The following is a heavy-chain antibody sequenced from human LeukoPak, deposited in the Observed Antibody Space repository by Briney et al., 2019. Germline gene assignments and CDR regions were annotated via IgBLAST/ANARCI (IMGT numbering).Heavy chain of an antibody. CDR3: ARSGSSWYWGAFDI. Sequence: APVKVSCKASGYTFTGYYMHWVRQAPGQGLEWMGWINPNSGGTNYAQKFQGWVTMTRDTSISTAYMELSRLRSDDTAVYYCARSGSSWYWGAFDIWGQGTMVTVSS. V-gene: IGHV1-2*04. CDR2: INPNSGGT. J-gene: IGHJ3*02. CDR1: GYTFTGYY. D-gene: IGHD6-13*01.